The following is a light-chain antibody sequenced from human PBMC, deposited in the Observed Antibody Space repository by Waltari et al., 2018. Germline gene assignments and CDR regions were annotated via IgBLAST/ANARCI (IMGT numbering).Light chain of an antibody. CDR2: AAS. V-gene: IGKV1-12*01. J-gene: IGKJ1*01. CDR3: QQANSFPT. Sequence: DIQMTQSPSSVSASVGDRVTITCRSSQDISSWLAWYQQKPGKAPKLLIYAASNLQSGVPSRFSGSGSGTDFTLTISSLQPEDFATYCCQQANSFPTFGQGTKVEIK. CDR1: QDISSW.